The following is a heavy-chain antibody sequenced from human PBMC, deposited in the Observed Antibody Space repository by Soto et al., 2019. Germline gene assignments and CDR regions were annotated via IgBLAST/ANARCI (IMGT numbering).Heavy chain of an antibody. CDR2: IYYSGST. CDR3: ARQHVVVVADTPID. Sequence: SETLSLTCTVSGGSISSSSYYWGWIRQPPGKGLEWIGSIYYSGSTYYNPSLKSRVTISVDTSKNQFSLKLSSVTAADTAVYYCARQHVVVVADTPIDWGQGTLVTVSS. CDR1: GGSISSSSYY. D-gene: IGHD2-15*01. J-gene: IGHJ4*02. V-gene: IGHV4-39*01.